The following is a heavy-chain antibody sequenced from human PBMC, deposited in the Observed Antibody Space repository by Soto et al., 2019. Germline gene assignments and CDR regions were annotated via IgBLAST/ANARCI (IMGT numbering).Heavy chain of an antibody. CDR3: ARSQGSYSRSPGAYFYYGMDV. D-gene: IGHD6-13*01. CDR1: GGTFSSYA. V-gene: IGHV1-69*13. Sequence: GASVKVSCKASGGTFSSYAISWVRQAPGQGLEWMGGIIPIFGTANYAQKFQGRVTITADESTSTAYMELSSLRSEDTAVYYCARSQGSYSRSPGAYFYYGMDVWGQGTTVTVSS. CDR2: IIPIFGTA. J-gene: IGHJ6*02.